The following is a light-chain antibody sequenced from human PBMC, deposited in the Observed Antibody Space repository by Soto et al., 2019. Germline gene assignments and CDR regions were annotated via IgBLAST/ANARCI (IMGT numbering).Light chain of an antibody. CDR1: QSVSSSY. V-gene: IGKV3-20*01. CDR2: GAS. J-gene: IGKJ5*01. CDR3: QQYGSSPPIT. Sequence: EIVLTQSPGTLSLSPGERATLSCRASQSVSSSYLAWYQQKPGQAPRLLIYGASSRATGIPDRFSGSGSGTDFTLNISRLETEDFAVYYCQQYGSSPPITFGQGTRLAI.